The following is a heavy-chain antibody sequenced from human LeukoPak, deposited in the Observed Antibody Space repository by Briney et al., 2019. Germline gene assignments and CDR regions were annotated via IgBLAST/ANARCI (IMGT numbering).Heavy chain of an antibody. Sequence: SSETLSLTCAVYGGSFSGDYWNWIRQPPGKGLEWIGEINHSGSTNYNPSLKSRVTISVDTSKNQFSLKLSSVTAADTAVYYCARETSQKGAHYMDVWGKGTTVTVSS. V-gene: IGHV4-34*01. D-gene: IGHD3-16*01. CDR2: INHSGST. J-gene: IGHJ6*03. CDR3: ARETSQKGAHYMDV. CDR1: GGSFSGDY.